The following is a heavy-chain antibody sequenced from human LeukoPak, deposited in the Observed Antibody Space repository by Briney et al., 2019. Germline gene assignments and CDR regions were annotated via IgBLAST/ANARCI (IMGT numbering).Heavy chain of an antibody. CDR2: IRSKANNFAT. D-gene: IGHD6-13*01. Sequence: WGSLRLYCAAAGFTFSDSSIHWVRQASGKGLVWVGRIRSKANNFATAYAASVEGRFTISRDDSKNTAYLQMNSLRAEDTAVYYCAKDPRRYSRTGGYFDYWGQGTLVTVSS. CDR3: AKDPRRYSRTGGYFDY. V-gene: IGHV3-73*01. J-gene: IGHJ4*02. CDR1: GFTFSDSS.